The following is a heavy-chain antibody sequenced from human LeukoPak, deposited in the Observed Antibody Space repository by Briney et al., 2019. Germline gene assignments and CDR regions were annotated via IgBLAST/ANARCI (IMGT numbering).Heavy chain of an antibody. CDR1: GFTFSDYY. CDR2: ISSSGSTI. CDR3: ARDHPSYYYGMDV. Sequence: GGSLRLPCAASGFTFSDYYMSWIRQAPGKGLEWVSYISSSGSTIYYADSVKGRFTISRDNAKNSLYLQMNSLRAEDTAVYYCARDHPSYYYGMDVWGQGTTVTVSS. V-gene: IGHV3-11*01. J-gene: IGHJ6*02.